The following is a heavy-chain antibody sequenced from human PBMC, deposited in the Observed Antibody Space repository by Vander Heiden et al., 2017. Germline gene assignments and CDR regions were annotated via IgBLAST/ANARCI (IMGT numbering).Heavy chain of an antibody. CDR2: IYSGGNT. V-gene: IGHV3-53*01. CDR1: GFTVSSNY. CDR3: ARILIVAGTADAFDY. Sequence: EVQLVESGGGLIQPGGSLRLSCAASGFTVSSNYLSWVRQAPGKGLEWFSVIYSGGNTYYADSVKGRFTISRDNSKNTLYLQMNSLRAEDTAVYYCARILIVAGTADAFDYWGQGTLVTVSS. D-gene: IGHD6-19*01. J-gene: IGHJ4*02.